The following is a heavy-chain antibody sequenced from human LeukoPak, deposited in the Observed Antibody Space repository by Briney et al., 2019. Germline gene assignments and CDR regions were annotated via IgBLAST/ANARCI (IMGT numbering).Heavy chain of an antibody. CDR3: AKVSKPYCSSTSCYTETDY. D-gene: IGHD2-2*02. CDR1: GGSISSYY. Sequence: PSETLSLTCTVSGGSISSYYWSWIRQPPGKGLEWIGYIYYSGSTNYNPSLKSRVTISVDTSKNQFSLKLSSVTAADTAVYYCAKVSKPYCSSTSCYTETDYWGQGTLVTVSS. V-gene: IGHV4-59*01. CDR2: IYYSGST. J-gene: IGHJ4*02.